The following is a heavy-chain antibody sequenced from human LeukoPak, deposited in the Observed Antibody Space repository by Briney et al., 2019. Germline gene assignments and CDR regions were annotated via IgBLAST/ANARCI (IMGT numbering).Heavy chain of an antibody. D-gene: IGHD5-24*01. Sequence: SQTLSLTCTVSGGSVSSGSYYWSWIRQPAGKGLEWIGRIHTSGSTNYSPSLKSRGIISIDTSKNQFSLNLGSATAADTAVYYCARGRDGSSYYFDYWGQGMLVTVSS. V-gene: IGHV4-61*02. CDR1: GGSVSSGSYY. CDR2: IHTSGST. J-gene: IGHJ4*02. CDR3: ARGRDGSSYYFDY.